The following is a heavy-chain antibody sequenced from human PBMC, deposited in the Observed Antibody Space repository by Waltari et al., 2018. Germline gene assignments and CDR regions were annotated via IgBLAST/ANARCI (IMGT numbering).Heavy chain of an antibody. D-gene: IGHD2-2*02. V-gene: IGHV3-53*01. CDR1: GFTVRSNY. Sequence: EVQLLESGGGLVQPGGSLRLSCAASGFTVRSNYLSWVRRGPGKGREWVSVIYSGGSTYYADSVKGRFTISRDNSKNTLYLQMNSLRAEDTAVYYCARDLKRGAIPQFDYWGQGTLVTVSS. CDR2: IYSGGST. J-gene: IGHJ4*02. CDR3: ARDLKRGAIPQFDY.